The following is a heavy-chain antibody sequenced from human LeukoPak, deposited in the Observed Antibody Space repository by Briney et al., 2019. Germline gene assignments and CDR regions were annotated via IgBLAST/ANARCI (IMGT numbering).Heavy chain of an antibody. J-gene: IGHJ4*02. CDR3: AREDVLLWFGELAWAGYFDY. CDR2: ITYGSDTI. D-gene: IGHD3-10*01. CDR1: GFYFGGHA. Sequence: PGGSLRLSCVASGFYFGGHAMHWLRQAPGKGLEWVAYITYGSDTIFYADSVKGRFTVSRDNAKNSLYLQMDSLRAEDTAVYYCAREDVLLWFGELAWAGYFDYWGQGTLVTVSS. V-gene: IGHV3-48*04.